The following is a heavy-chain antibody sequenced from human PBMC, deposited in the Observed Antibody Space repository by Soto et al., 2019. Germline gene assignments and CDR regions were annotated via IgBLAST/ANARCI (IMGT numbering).Heavy chain of an antibody. CDR1: GFTFSDYY. J-gene: IGHJ4*02. Sequence: GESLKISCAASGFTFSDYYMSWIRQAPGKGLEWVSYISSSGSTIYYADSVKGRFTISRDNAKNSLYLQMNSLRAEDTAVYYCARDNRGEMATIDYWGQGTLVTVSS. D-gene: IGHD5-12*01. CDR2: ISSSGSTI. V-gene: IGHV3-11*01. CDR3: ARDNRGEMATIDY.